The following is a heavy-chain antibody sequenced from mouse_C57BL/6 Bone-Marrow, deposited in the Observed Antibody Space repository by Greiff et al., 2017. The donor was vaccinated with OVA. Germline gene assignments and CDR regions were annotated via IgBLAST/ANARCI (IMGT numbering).Heavy chain of an antibody. CDR1: GFTFSSYA. Sequence: EVKLVESGGGLVKPGGSLKLSCAASGFTFSSYAMSWVRQTPEKRLEWVATISDGGSYTYYPDNVKGRFTISRDNAKNNLYLQMSHLKSEDTAMYYCARDGNGGTYYFDYWGQGTTLTVSS. D-gene: IGHD3-3*01. CDR2: ISDGGSYT. J-gene: IGHJ2*01. CDR3: ARDGNGGTYYFDY. V-gene: IGHV5-4*01.